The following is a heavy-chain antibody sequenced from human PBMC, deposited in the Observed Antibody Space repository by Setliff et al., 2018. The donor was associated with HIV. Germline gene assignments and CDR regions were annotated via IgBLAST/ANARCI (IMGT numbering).Heavy chain of an antibody. CDR2: SIPLFKTV. V-gene: IGHV1-69*05. CDR1: GATFSNSA. Sequence: EASVKVSCKASGATFSNSALTWVRQAPGQGLEWMGGSIPLFKTVNYAQKFQGRLTISTDELMTTAYMELSSLKSEDTAAYYCASGSGYCRNGDCYIGVHKNPDKYFYDYWGQGTLVTVSS. CDR3: ASGSGYCRNGDCYIGVHKNPDKYFYDY. J-gene: IGHJ4*02. D-gene: IGHD2-8*01.